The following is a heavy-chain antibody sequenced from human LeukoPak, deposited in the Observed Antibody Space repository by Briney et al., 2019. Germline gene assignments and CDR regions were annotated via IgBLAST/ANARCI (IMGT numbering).Heavy chain of an antibody. V-gene: IGHV1-2*02. CDR2: GNPNSGGR. D-gene: IGHD3-10*01. Sequence: SVKLSCTSAGYTVTGCYMHWVRQAPGPGLERMGWGNPNSGGRNYAQTFQGRLTMTRDTSISTDYMELRRLSSDATAVYYCASAQELWFSASYHYSYMDVWGKGTTVTVSS. CDR1: GYTVTGCY. CDR3: ASAQELWFSASYHYSYMDV. J-gene: IGHJ6*03.